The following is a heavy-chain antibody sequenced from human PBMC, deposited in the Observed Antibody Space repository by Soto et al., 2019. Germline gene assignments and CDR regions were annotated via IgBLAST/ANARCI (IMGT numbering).Heavy chain of an antibody. D-gene: IGHD6-13*01. Sequence: PGGSLRLSCAGSGFTFSSYAMSWVRQAPGKGLEWVSSISDSGSHTYYADSVKGRLTISRDNSKNALYLQMNSLRVEDTALYYCAKGTYSSSWYFWGQGTLVTVSS. CDR2: ISDSGSHT. CDR3: AKGTYSSSWYF. J-gene: IGHJ4*02. V-gene: IGHV3-23*01. CDR1: GFTFSSYA.